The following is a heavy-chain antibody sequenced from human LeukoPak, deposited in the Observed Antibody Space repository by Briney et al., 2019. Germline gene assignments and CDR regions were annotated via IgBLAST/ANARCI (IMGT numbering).Heavy chain of an antibody. CDR1: GFTFSNYS. CDR3: AREFLNTAMGPSLFDY. V-gene: IGHV3-48*04. Sequence: QPGGSLRLSCAASGFTFSNYSMNWVRQAPGKGLEWVSYISSRSSVMYYADSVKGRFTISRDNAKNSLYLQMNSLRAEDTAVYYCAREFLNTAMGPSLFDYWGQGTLVTVSS. CDR2: ISSRSSVM. J-gene: IGHJ4*02. D-gene: IGHD5-18*01.